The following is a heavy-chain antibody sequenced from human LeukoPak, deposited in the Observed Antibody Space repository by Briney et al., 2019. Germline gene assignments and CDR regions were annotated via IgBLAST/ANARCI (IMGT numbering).Heavy chain of an antibody. D-gene: IGHD6-19*01. Sequence: PGGSLRLSCAASGFTVSSNYMSWVRQAPGKGLEWVSVIYSGGSTYYADSVKGRFTISRDNSKNTLYLQINSLRAEDTAVYYCARDPKGGYSSGWYDYWGQGTLVTVSS. J-gene: IGHJ4*02. CDR1: GFTVSSNY. CDR2: IYSGGST. V-gene: IGHV3-53*01. CDR3: ARDPKGGYSSGWYDY.